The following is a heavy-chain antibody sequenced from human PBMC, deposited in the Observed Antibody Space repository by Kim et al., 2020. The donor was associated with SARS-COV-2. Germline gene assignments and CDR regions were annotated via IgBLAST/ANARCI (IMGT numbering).Heavy chain of an antibody. D-gene: IGHD4-17*01. Sequence: SIKGRFTIARDNAKKSLYLQMNSLRAEATAVYYCAREPVGDYSFAWFDTWGQGTLVTVSS. V-gene: IGHV3-21*01. J-gene: IGHJ5*02. CDR3: AREPVGDYSFAWFDT.